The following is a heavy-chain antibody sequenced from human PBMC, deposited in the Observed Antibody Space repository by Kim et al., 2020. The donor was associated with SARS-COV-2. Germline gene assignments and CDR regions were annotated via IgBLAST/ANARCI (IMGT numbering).Heavy chain of an antibody. CDR3: ARLDSSGYTFDY. D-gene: IGHD3-22*01. J-gene: IGHJ4*02. Sequence: NHTPHIKSRVTISVDTSKNQLSLKLSSVIAADTAVDYCARLDSSGYTFDYWGQGTLVTVSS. V-gene: IGHV4-34*01.